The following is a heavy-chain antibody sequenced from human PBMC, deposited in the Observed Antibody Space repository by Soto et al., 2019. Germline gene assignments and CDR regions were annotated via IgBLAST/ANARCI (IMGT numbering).Heavy chain of an antibody. J-gene: IGHJ6*02. CDR1: GDSVSSNSAA. D-gene: IGHD6-6*01. V-gene: IGHV6-1*01. Sequence: SQTLSLTCAISGDSVSSNSAAWSWIRQSPSRGLEWLGRTYYRSKWYNDYAVSVKSRITINPDTSKNQFSLQLNSVTPGDTAVYYCARAGSPYSSSSSGGRNYYYGMDVWGQRTTVTVS. CDR2: TYYRSKWYN. CDR3: ARAGSPYSSSSSGGRNYYYGMDV.